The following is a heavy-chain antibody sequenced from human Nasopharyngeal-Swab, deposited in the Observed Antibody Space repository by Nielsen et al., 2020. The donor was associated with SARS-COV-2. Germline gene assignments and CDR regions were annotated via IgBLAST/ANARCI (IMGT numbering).Heavy chain of an antibody. V-gene: IGHV3-23*01. CDR2: ISGSGGSA. Sequence: GSPKISRAASGFTLSSYAMSWVRPAPGKGLEWVSAISGSGGSAYYADSVKGRFTIPRDNSKNMVYPQMNSLSAEDTAVYYCARDPGSYYFDFWGQGTLVTVSS. J-gene: IGHJ4*02. CDR1: GFTLSSYA. D-gene: IGHD3-10*01. CDR3: ARDPGSYYFDF.